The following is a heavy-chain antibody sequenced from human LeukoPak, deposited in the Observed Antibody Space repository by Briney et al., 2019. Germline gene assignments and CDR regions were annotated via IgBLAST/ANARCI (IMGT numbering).Heavy chain of an antibody. Sequence: GGSLRLSCAASGFTVSRNYMSWVRQAPGKGLEWVAVIYSGGSTYYADSVKGRFTISRDNSKNALYLQMNSLRAEDTAVYYCARESDYVWGSYRSYYFDYWGQGTLVTVSS. V-gene: IGHV3-53*01. CDR2: IYSGGST. CDR3: ARESDYVWGSYRSYYFDY. CDR1: GFTVSRNY. D-gene: IGHD3-16*02. J-gene: IGHJ4*02.